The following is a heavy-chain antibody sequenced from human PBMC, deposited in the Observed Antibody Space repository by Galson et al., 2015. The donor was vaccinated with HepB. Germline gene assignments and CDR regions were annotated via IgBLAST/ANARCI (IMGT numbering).Heavy chain of an antibody. Sequence: SLRLSCAASKFNFSSDSMNWVRQAPGKGLEWVSYISSGSRTIFYADSLKGRFTVSRDNAKNSLYLQMNSLRDEDAAVYYCARSSLLGGDWFYFDFWGQGTLVIVSS. CDR3: ARSSLLGGDWFYFDF. D-gene: IGHD3-9*01. CDR1: KFNFSSDS. V-gene: IGHV3-48*02. CDR2: ISSGSRTI. J-gene: IGHJ4*02.